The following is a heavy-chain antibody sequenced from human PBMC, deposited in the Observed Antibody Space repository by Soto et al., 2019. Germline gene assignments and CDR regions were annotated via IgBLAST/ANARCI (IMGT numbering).Heavy chain of an antibody. CDR2: IYTSGST. CDR3: ARDLKFGQADY. CDR1: GGSISSYY. J-gene: IGHJ4*02. V-gene: IGHV4-4*07. D-gene: IGHD3-10*01. Sequence: SETLSLTCTVSGGSISSYYWSWIRQPSGKGLEWIGRIYTSGSTNYNPSLKSRVTMSVDTSKNQFSLKLSPVTAADTAVYYRARDLKFGQADYWEQGSKVTVSS.